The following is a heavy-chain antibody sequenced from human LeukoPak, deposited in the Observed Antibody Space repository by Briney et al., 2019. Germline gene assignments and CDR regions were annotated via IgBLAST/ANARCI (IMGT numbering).Heavy chain of an antibody. V-gene: IGHV3-23*01. Sequence: ETLSLTCTVSGDSINSLDLWSWVRQPPGKGLEWVSTLSGTGGSTYYADSVKGRFTISRDNSKNALYLQMSGLRVEDTAVYFCARAPGGSGYNPGDIWGQGTMVTVSS. CDR3: ARAPGGSGYNPGDI. CDR2: LSGTGGST. CDR1: GDSINSLD. D-gene: IGHD3-22*01. J-gene: IGHJ3*02.